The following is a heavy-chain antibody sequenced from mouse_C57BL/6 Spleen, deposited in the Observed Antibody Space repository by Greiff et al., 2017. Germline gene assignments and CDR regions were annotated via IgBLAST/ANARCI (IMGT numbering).Heavy chain of an antibody. Sequence: QVQLQQSGAELVRPGASVKLSCKASGYTFTDYYINWVKQRPGQGLEWIARIYPGSGNTYYNEKFKGKATLTAEKSSSTAYMQLSSLTSEDSAVYFCARGGYYAYFDYWGQGTTLTVSS. CDR3: ARGGYYAYFDY. CDR1: GYTFTDYY. V-gene: IGHV1-76*01. J-gene: IGHJ2*01. CDR2: IYPGSGNT. D-gene: IGHD1-1*01.